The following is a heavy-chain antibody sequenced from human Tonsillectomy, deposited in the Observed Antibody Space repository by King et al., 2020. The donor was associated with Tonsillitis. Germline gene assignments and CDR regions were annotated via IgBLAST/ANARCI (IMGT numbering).Heavy chain of an antibody. J-gene: IGHJ4*02. Sequence: VQLVESGGGLVKPGGSLRLSCAASGFTFSDYYMSWIRQAPGKGLEWVSYIRSSGSIIYYADSVRGRFTISRDNAKNSLFLQMNSLRAEDTAVYYYARTYSSGWYPDYWGQGTLVTVSS. D-gene: IGHD6-19*01. V-gene: IGHV3-11*01. CDR2: IRSSGSII. CDR3: ARTYSSGWYPDY. CDR1: GFTFSDYY.